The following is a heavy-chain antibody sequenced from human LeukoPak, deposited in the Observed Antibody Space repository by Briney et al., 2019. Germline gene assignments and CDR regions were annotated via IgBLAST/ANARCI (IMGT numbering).Heavy chain of an antibody. CDR3: AKLIGDLVLENF. J-gene: IGHJ4*02. CDR1: GFSFNYYA. D-gene: IGHD3-3*02. V-gene: IGHV3-30*18. Sequence: GGSLRLSCTASGFSFNYYAIHWVRQAPGKGLEWVAVISHDGTKKYYADSVKGRFTISRDNSKNTLYLQMNSLRGEDGAVYYCAKLIGDLVLENFWGQGTLVTVSS. CDR2: ISHDGTKK.